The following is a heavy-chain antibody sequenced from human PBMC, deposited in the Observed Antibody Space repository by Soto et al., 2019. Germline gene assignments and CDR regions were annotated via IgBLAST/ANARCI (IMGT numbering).Heavy chain of an antibody. CDR3: ARTPGETTVVSAFDH. V-gene: IGHV3-23*01. Sequence: GGALRLSCVASGFTFNKHALAWVRQAPGKGREWVSAVSGSVSITYDSYSVKGRFTISRDNSNNTLSLQMNSLRAEDTAIYYCARTPGETTVVSAFDHWGQATPV. CDR1: GFTFNKHA. CDR2: VSGSVSIT. J-gene: IGHJ5*02. D-gene: IGHD7-27*01.